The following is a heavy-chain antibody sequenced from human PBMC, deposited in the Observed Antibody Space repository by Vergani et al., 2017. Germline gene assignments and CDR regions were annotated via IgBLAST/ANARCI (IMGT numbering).Heavy chain of an antibody. V-gene: IGHV4-34*01. J-gene: IGHJ6*03. CDR2: IDHTGRP. Sequence: QVQLQQWGGGLLKPSETLSLTCVVNGGSFTSYHWTWIRQSPGVGLEWVGDIDHTGRPDYNPFLKSRLTMSVDKSRNQFSLTLNSVTATDTAIYFCARVNTETNGHLYYYYYMDVWGQGTAVTVS. CDR1: GGSFTSYH. D-gene: IGHD4-11*01. CDR3: ARVNTETNGHLYYYYYMDV.